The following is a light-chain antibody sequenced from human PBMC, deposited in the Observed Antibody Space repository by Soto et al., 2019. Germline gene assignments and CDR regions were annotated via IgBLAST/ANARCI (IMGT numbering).Light chain of an antibody. V-gene: IGKV2-28*01. CDR1: RGLLHSNGYNY. CDR3: MQALQTLKWT. J-gene: IGKJ1*01. Sequence: DIVMTQSPLSLPVTPGEPASISFRCSRGLLHSNGYNYLDWYVQKPGQSPQLLIYLGSTRASGVPDRFSGSGSGTDFTLKISRVEAEDVGVYYCMQALQTLKWTFGQGTKVDNK. CDR2: LGS.